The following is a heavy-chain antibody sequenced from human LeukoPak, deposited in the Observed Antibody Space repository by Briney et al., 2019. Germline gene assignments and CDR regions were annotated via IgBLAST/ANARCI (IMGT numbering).Heavy chain of an antibody. CDR1: GGTFSSYA. CDR3: ARPERYCSSTSCLMAYFDY. J-gene: IGHJ4*02. CDR2: ITPIFGTA. D-gene: IGHD2-2*01. V-gene: IGHV1-69*13. Sequence: GASVKVSCKASGGTFSSYAISWVRQAPGQGLEWMGGITPIFGTANYAQKFQGRVTITADESTSTAYMELSSLRSEDTAVYYCARPERYCSSTSCLMAYFDYWGQGTLVTVSS.